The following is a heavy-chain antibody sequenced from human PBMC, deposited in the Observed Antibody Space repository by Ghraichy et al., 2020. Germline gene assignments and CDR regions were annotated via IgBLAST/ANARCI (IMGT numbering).Heavy chain of an antibody. D-gene: IGHD4-23*01. V-gene: IGHV3-48*02. J-gene: IGHJ6*02. CDR1: GFTFSGYS. CDR2: ITSSGRTI. CDR3: ARASKVVRFYYYDGMDV. Sequence: GESLNISCVGSGFTFSGYSINWVRQSPGKGLELVSYITSSGRTISYADSVKGRFTISRDNAQNSLYLQMNSLRDEDTAVYYCARASKVVRFYYYDGMDVWGQGTTVTVSS.